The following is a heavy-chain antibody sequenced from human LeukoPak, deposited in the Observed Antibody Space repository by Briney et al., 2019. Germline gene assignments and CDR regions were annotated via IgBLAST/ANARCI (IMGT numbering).Heavy chain of an antibody. J-gene: IGHJ4*02. CDR1: GYTFTSYG. CDR3: GWFGELFRLDY. CDR2: ISAYNGNT. D-gene: IGHD3-10*01. Sequence: ASVKVSCTASGYTFTSYGISWVRQAPGQGLEWMGWISAYNGNTNYAQKLQGRVTMTTDTSTSTAYMELRSLRSDDTAVYYCGWFGELFRLDYWGQGTLVTVSS. V-gene: IGHV1-18*01.